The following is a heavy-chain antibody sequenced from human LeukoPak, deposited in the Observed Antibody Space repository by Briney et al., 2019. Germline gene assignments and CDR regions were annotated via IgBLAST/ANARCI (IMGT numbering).Heavy chain of an antibody. CDR3: AKISSAGSGRTGPLGY. CDR1: GGTFSSYA. CDR2: IIPIFGTA. V-gene: IGHV1-69*13. J-gene: IGHJ4*02. Sequence: SVKVSCKASGGTFSSYAISWVRQAPGQGLEWMGEIIPIFGTANYAQKFQGRVSITADESTSTAYMELSSLRSEDTAVYYCAKISSAGSGRTGPLGYWGQGTLVTVSS. D-gene: IGHD6-19*01.